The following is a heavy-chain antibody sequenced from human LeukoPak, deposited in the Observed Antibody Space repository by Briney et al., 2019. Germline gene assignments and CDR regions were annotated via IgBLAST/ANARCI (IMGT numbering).Heavy chain of an antibody. D-gene: IGHD2-15*01. CDR2: IMPMFGTT. J-gene: IGHJ4*02. Sequence: SSVKVSSKASGGTFTSHAISWVRQAPGQGLEWMGRIMPMFGTTNFAQKTHYAEKFQDRVTLTTDESTTTVYMEVTNLTSDDTAMYYCASESQWVAPTFDYWGQGTLVSVSS. V-gene: IGHV1-69*05. CDR3: ASESQWVAPTFDY. CDR1: GGTFTSHA.